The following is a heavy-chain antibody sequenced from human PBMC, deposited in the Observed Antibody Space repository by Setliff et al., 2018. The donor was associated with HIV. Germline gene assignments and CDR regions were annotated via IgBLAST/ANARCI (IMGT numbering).Heavy chain of an antibody. J-gene: IGHJ4*02. D-gene: IGHD2-2*01. Sequence: SETLSLTCTVSGGSISSYYYWSWIRQPAGKGLEWIGRIYTSGSTNYNPSLKSRVTISVDTSKNQFSLKLNSVTAADTARYYCVRQGGYTSPLASWGQGTLVTVSS. V-gene: IGHV4-4*07. CDR3: VRQGGYTSPLAS. CDR1: GGSISSYYY. CDR2: IYTSGST.